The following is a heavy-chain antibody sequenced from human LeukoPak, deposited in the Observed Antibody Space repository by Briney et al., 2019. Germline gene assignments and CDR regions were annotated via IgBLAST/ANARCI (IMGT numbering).Heavy chain of an antibody. V-gene: IGHV3-7*01. J-gene: IGHJ4*02. CDR1: GFTLSYYW. CDR3: ARGVAVAGGFDY. Sequence: GGSLRLSCEASGFTLSYYWMSWVRQAPGKGLEWVANIKQDGSEKYYVDSVKGRFTISRDNAKNSLYLQMNSLRAEDTAVYYCARGVAVAGGFDYWGQGTLVTVSS. D-gene: IGHD6-19*01. CDR2: IKQDGSEK.